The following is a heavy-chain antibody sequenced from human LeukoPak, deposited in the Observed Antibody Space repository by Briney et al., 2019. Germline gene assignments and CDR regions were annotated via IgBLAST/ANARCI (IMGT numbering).Heavy chain of an antibody. CDR3: ARGPATVTPNWFDP. Sequence: QSGGSLRLSCAASGFTFSSYAMHWVRQAPGKGLEWVAVISYDGSNKYYADSVKGRLTISRDNSKNTLYLQMNSLRAEDTAVYYCARGPATVTPNWFDPWGQGTLVTVSS. CDR1: GFTFSSYA. J-gene: IGHJ5*02. D-gene: IGHD4-11*01. CDR2: ISYDGSNK. V-gene: IGHV3-30-3*01.